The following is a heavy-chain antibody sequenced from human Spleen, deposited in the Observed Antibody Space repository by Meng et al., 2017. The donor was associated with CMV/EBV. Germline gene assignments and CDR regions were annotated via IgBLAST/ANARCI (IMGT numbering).Heavy chain of an antibody. V-gene: IGHV4-34*01. CDR2: INHSGST. Sequence: QVQLQQWGAGLLKPSETLSLTCAVYGGSFSGYYWSWIRQPPGKGLEWIGEINHSGSTNYNPSLKSRVTISVDTSKNQFSLKLSSVTAADTAVYYCARGVYGSGTFDYWGQGTLVTASS. CDR1: GGSFSGYY. J-gene: IGHJ4*02. D-gene: IGHD3-10*01. CDR3: ARGVYGSGTFDY.